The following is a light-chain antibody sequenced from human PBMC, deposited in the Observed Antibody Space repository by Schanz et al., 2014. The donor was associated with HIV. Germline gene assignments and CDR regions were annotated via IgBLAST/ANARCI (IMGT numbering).Light chain of an antibody. Sequence: QSALTQPASVSGSLGQSITISCTGTSGDVGRYDYVSWYQQHPGQAPKLLIYDVTYRPSGISNRFSGSKSGYTASLTISGLQADDEADYYCSSYTTSSTLVFGTGTKLTVL. CDR3: SSYTTSSTLV. V-gene: IGLV2-14*03. J-gene: IGLJ1*01. CDR1: SGDVGRYDY. CDR2: DVT.